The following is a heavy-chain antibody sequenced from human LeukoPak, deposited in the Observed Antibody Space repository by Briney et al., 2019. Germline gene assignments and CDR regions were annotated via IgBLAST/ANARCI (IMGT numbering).Heavy chain of an antibody. J-gene: IGHJ6*03. D-gene: IGHD3-3*01. Sequence: ASVKVSCKASGYTFTSYDINWVRQAPGQGLEWMGWMNPNSGNTGYAQKFQGRVTMTRNTSISTAYMELSSLRSEDTAVYYCARGLGNDFWSGYYPYYYYYYMDVWGKGTTVTVSS. CDR2: MNPNSGNT. CDR3: ARGLGNDFWSGYYPYYYYYYMDV. V-gene: IGHV1-8*01. CDR1: GYTFTSYD.